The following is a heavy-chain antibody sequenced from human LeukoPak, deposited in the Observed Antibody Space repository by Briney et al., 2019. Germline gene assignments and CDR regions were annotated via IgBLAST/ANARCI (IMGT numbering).Heavy chain of an antibody. CDR1: GFTFSSYG. V-gene: IGHV3-30*02. J-gene: IGHJ4*02. CDR3: AKDEVRGDTPPDY. D-gene: IGHD3-10*01. Sequence: GGSLRLSCAASGFTFSSYGMHWVRQAPGKGLEWVAFIRYDGSNKYYADSVKGRFTISRDNSKNTLYLQMNSLRAEDTAVYYCAKDEVRGDTPPDYWGQGTLVTVSS. CDR2: IRYDGSNK.